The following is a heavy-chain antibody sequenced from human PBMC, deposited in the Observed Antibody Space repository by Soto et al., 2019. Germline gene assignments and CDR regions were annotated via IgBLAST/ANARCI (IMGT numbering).Heavy chain of an antibody. Sequence: QTGGSLRLSCAASGFTFSSYAMSWVRQAPGKGLEWVSAISGSGGSTYYADSVKGRFTISRDNSKNTLYLQMNSLRAEDTAVYYCAKGTGAITYYDFWSGSEDYYYGMDVWGQGTTVTVSS. CDR3: AKGTGAITYYDFWSGSEDYYYGMDV. J-gene: IGHJ6*02. CDR2: ISGSGGST. V-gene: IGHV3-23*01. D-gene: IGHD3-3*01. CDR1: GFTFSSYA.